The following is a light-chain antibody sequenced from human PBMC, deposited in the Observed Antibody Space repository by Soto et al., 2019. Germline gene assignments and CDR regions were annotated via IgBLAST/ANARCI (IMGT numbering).Light chain of an antibody. V-gene: IGLV1-40*01. CDR2: GNS. CDR1: SSNIGAGYD. CDR3: QSYDSSLSGYV. Sequence: QSVLTQPPSVSGAPGQRVTISCTGSSSNIGAGYDVHWYQQLPGTAPKLLIYGNSNRPSGVPDRFSDSKSGTSASRAITRLQAEDEADYYCQSYDSSLSGYVFGTVTKLTVL. J-gene: IGLJ1*01.